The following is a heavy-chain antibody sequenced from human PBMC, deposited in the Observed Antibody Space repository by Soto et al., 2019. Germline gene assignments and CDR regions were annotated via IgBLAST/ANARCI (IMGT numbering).Heavy chain of an antibody. V-gene: IGHV4-61*01. CDR2: IYYSGIT. Sequence: PSETLSLTCTVSGGSVSSGSYYWSWIRQPPGKGLEWIGYIYYSGITNYNPSLKSRVTISVYTSKNQFSLKLSSMTAADTAVYYCARASNWNLHLNWFDPWGHGPLVTHSS. CDR1: GGSVSSGSYY. J-gene: IGHJ5*02. D-gene: IGHD1-7*01. CDR3: ARASNWNLHLNWFDP.